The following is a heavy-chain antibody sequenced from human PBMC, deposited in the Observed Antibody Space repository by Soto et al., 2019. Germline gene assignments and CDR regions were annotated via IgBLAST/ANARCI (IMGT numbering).Heavy chain of an antibody. CDR1: GFTLNNYA. Sequence: GGSLRLSCAVSGFTLNNYAMHWVRQAPGKGLEWVAIISFDGSKLHYADSVKGRFVISRDTSKTTLYLQMNSLRPEDTAVYYCAQDAEATTDDVPPLGRPNWGRGTLVTVSS. D-gene: IGHD5-12*01. V-gene: IGHV3-30*09. CDR2: ISFDGSKL. CDR3: AQDAEATTDDVPPLGRPN. J-gene: IGHJ4*01.